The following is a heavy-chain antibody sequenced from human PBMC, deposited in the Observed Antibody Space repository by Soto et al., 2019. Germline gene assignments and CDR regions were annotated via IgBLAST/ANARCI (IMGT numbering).Heavy chain of an antibody. CDR1: GYTFTSYD. CDR2: MNPNSGNT. V-gene: IGHV1-8*01. CDR3: VFGAITLVRGVIGY. J-gene: IGHJ4*02. Sequence: ASVKVSCKASGYTFTSYDINWVRQATGQGLEWMGWMNPNSGNTGYAQKFQGRVTMTRNTSISTAYMELSSLRSEDTAVYYCVFGAITLVRGVIGYWGPRIWVNVSS. D-gene: IGHD3-10*01.